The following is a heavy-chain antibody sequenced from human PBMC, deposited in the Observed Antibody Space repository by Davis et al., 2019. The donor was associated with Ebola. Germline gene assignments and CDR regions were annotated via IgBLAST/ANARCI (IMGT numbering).Heavy chain of an antibody. V-gene: IGHV4-34*01. CDR3: ARGTMYSSGWYFDF. CDR1: GGSFSGHQ. J-gene: IGHJ4*02. Sequence: SETLSLTCAVYGGSFSGHQWSWIRQPPGKGLEWIGEVNHTGDTKYNPSLKSRVTISVDTSKNHFSLKLSSVTAADTAVYYCARGTMYSSGWYFDFWGQGTLVTVSS. CDR2: VNHTGDT. D-gene: IGHD6-19*01.